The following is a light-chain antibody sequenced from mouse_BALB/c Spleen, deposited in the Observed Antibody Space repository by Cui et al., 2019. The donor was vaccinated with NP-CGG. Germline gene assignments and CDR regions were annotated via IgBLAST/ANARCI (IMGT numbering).Light chain of an antibody. CDR2: GTN. Sequence: QAVVTQVSALTTSPGETVTLTSRSSTGAVTTSNYANWVQEKPDHLFTGLIGGTNNRAPGVPARFSGSLIGDKAALTITGAQTEDEAIYFCALWYSNHWVFGGGTKLTVL. J-gene: IGLJ1*01. CDR1: TGAVTTSNY. CDR3: ALWYSNHWV. V-gene: IGLV1*01.